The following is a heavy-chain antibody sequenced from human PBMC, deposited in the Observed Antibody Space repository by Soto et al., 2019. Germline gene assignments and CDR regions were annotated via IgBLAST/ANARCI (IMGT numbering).Heavy chain of an antibody. CDR1: GFTFDDYA. J-gene: IGHJ6*02. D-gene: IGHD2-21*02. V-gene: IGHV3-9*01. Sequence: GGSLRLSCATSGFTFDDYAMHWVQQSPGKGLEWVSGISWNSGTTDYADSVKGRFTISRDNAKNSLYLQMNSLRAEDTALYYCAKDGNGYLYYYYGMDVWGQGTTVTVSS. CDR3: AKDGNGYLYYYYGMDV. CDR2: ISWNSGTT.